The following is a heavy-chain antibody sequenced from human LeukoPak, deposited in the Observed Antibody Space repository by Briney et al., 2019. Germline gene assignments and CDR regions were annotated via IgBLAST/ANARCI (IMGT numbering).Heavy chain of an antibody. CDR1: GYTFTGCY. CDR3: ARGLGSGSFYDAFDI. J-gene: IGHJ3*02. CDR2: INPNSGGT. Sequence: APVKVSCKASGYTFTGCYMHWVRQAPGQGLEWMGWINPNSGGTNYAQKFRGWVTMTRDTSISTAYMELSRLRSDDTAVYYCARGLGSGSFYDAFDIWGQGTMVTVSS. D-gene: IGHD3-10*01. V-gene: IGHV1-2*04.